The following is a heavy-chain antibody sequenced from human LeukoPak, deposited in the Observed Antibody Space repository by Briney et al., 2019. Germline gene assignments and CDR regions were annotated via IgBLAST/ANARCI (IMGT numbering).Heavy chain of an antibody. D-gene: IGHD7-27*01. CDR1: GFTFSSYS. CDR2: ISSSSSYI. V-gene: IGHV3-21*01. CDR3: ARSELGYYYYYMDV. Sequence: PGGSLRLSCAASGFTFSSYSMNWVRQAPGKGLEWVSSISSSSSYIYYADSVKGRFTISRDNAKNSLYLQMNSLRAEDTGVYYCARSELGYYYYYMDVWGKGTTVTVSS. J-gene: IGHJ6*03.